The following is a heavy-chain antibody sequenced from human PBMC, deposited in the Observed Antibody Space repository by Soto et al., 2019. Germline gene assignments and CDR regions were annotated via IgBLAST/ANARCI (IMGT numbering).Heavy chain of an antibody. J-gene: IGHJ6*02. CDR3: ARDEYSNYVGMNYYGMDV. D-gene: IGHD4-4*01. V-gene: IGHV3-21*01. Sequence: PVGSLRLSCAASGFTFSSYSMNWVRQAPGKGLEWVSSISSSSSYIYYADSVKGRFTISRDNAKNSLYLQMNSLRAEDTAVYYCARDEYSNYVGMNYYGMDVWGQGTTVTAP. CDR2: ISSSSSYI. CDR1: GFTFSSYS.